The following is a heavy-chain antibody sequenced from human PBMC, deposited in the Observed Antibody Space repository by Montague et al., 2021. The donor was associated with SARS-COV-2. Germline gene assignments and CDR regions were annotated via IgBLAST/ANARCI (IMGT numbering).Heavy chain of an antibody. CDR1: GFSLSSNA. CDR2: ISRDGVTT. J-gene: IGHJ4*02. Sequence: SLRLSCAVSGFSLSSNAMHWVRQAPGKGMEYVSSISRDGVTTYYADPVKGRFTVSSDKTKNTLYLQMSSLRTEDSAVYYCVRGEWRLLGYFDYWGRGTRVAVS. V-gene: IGHV3-64D*06. CDR3: VRGEWRLLGYFDY. D-gene: IGHD1-26*01.